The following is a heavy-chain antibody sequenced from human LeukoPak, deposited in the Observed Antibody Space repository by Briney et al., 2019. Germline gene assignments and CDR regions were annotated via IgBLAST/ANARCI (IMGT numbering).Heavy chain of an antibody. D-gene: IGHD3-10*01. CDR1: GGSISSYY. CDR2: IYYNGST. CDR3: ASATMVRGVAWFDP. J-gene: IGHJ5*02. Sequence: SETLSLTCTVSGGSISSYYWSWIRQPPGKGLEWIGYIYYNGSTNYNPSLKSRVTISVDTSKNQFSLKLSSVTAADTAVYYCASATMVRGVAWFDPWGQGTLVTVSS. V-gene: IGHV4-59*01.